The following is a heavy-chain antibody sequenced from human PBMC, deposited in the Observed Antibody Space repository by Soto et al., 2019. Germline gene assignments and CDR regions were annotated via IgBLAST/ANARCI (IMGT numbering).Heavy chain of an antibody. D-gene: IGHD1-26*01. J-gene: IGHJ4*02. CDR2: INPHGTKT. Sequence: GSLRLCCTASQFSFSGYWMHWVRQVPGKGPAWVSRINPHGTKTEYADSVKCRFTIVSDNTNNTLYLQINSPSIEDTLIYYCVREAWVFSGTWYYYMGQGTLITVSS. CDR3: VREAWVFSGTWYYY. V-gene: IGHV3-74*01. CDR1: QFSFSGYW.